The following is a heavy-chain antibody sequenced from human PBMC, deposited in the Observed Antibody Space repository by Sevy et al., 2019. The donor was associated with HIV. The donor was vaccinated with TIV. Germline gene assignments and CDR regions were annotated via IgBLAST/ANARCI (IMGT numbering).Heavy chain of an antibody. CDR1: GFTFSSYG. V-gene: IGHV3-30*18. J-gene: IGHJ6*02. CDR3: AKDLASGDTMDV. Sequence: GGSLRLSCAASGFTFSSYGMHWVRQAPGKGLEWVAVISYDGSNKYYADSEKGRFTISRDNSKNTLYLQMNSLRAEDTAVYFCAKDLASGDTMDVWGQGTTVTVSS. D-gene: IGHD3-10*01. CDR2: ISYDGSNK.